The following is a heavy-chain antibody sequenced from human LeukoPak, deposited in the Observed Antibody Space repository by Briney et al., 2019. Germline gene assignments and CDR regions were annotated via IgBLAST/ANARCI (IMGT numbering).Heavy chain of an antibody. J-gene: IGHJ6*02. CDR3: AKDGSFTIFGVVTSYGMDV. Sequence: GGSLRLSCAASGSTFSSYAMSWVRQAPGKGLEWVSAISGSGGSTYYADSVKGRFTISRDNSKNTLYLQMNSLRAEDTAVYYCAKDGSFTIFGVVTSYGMDVWGQGTTVTVSS. D-gene: IGHD3-3*01. V-gene: IGHV3-23*01. CDR1: GSTFSSYA. CDR2: ISGSGGST.